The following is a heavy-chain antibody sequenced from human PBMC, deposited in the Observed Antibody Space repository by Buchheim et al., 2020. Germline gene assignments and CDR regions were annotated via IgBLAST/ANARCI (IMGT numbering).Heavy chain of an antibody. V-gene: IGHV3-74*01. Sequence: EVQLVESGGGLVQPGGSLRLSCAASGFSFSSYLMHWVRQVPGKGLVWVSHISNDGTYIRYADSVKGRFTISRHNAKNTLYLQMNSLRVEDTALYYCARDLDWVLFDYWGQGTL. J-gene: IGHJ4*02. CDR1: GFSFSSYL. D-gene: IGHD3-9*01. CDR3: ARDLDWVLFDY. CDR2: ISNDGTYI.